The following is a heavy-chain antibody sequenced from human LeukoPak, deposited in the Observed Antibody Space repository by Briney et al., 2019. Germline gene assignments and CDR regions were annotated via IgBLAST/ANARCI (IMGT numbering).Heavy chain of an antibody. CDR1: GYTFTDYY. CDR3: GRVRYNSSWHSFDY. D-gene: IGHD6-13*01. Sequence: ASVKVSCKASGYTFTDYYIHWVRQAPGQGLEWMGWINSHSGGTSYAQNLQGRVTMTRDTSISTAYMELSRLRSDDTAVYYCGRVRYNSSWHSFDYWGQGTLVIVSS. J-gene: IGHJ4*02. CDR2: INSHSGGT. V-gene: IGHV1-2*02.